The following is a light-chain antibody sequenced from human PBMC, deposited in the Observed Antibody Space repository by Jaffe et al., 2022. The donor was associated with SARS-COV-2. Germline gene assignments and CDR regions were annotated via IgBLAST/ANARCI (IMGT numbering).Light chain of an antibody. CDR3: QQSYISPYT. CDR1: QSISSY. J-gene: IGKJ2*01. Sequence: DIQMTQSPSSLSASVGDRVTITCRASQSISSYLNWYQLKPGKAPKLLIYAASSLQSGVPSRFSGSGSGTDFTLTISSLQPEDFATYCCQQSYISPYTFGQGTKLEI. CDR2: AAS. V-gene: IGKV1-39*01.